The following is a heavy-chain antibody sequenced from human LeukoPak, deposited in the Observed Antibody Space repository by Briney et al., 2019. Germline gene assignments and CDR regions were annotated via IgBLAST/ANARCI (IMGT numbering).Heavy chain of an antibody. D-gene: IGHD6-13*01. V-gene: IGHV4-61*02. J-gene: IGHJ4*02. CDR1: GGSISSGSYY. CDR2: IYTSGST. Sequence: SETLSLTCTVSGGSISSGSYYWSWIRQPAGKGLEWIGRIYTSGSTNYNPSLKSRVTISVDTSKNQFSLRLSSVTAADTAVYYCARDSRRSSWPNLDYWGQGTLVTVSS. CDR3: ARDSRRSSWPNLDY.